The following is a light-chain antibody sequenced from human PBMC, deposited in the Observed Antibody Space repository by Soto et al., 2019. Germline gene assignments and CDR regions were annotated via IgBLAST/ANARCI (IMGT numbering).Light chain of an antibody. Sequence: SYELSQPPSVSVAPGQTARITCGGNNIGSYNVHWYQQKRGLAPVLVVYDDRDRPSGIPERFSGSNSGTTAALTISRVEAGDEADYYCQVWDTTSDHFFFGTGTKVTVL. CDR2: DDR. V-gene: IGLV3-21*02. J-gene: IGLJ1*01. CDR3: QVWDTTSDHFF. CDR1: NIGSYN.